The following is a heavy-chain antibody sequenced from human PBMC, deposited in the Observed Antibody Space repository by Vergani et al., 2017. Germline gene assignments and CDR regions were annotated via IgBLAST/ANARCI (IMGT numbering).Heavy chain of an antibody. CDR3: ARDVWRNDYYYYYMDV. J-gene: IGHJ6*03. Sequence: QVQLQESGPGLVKPSETLSLTCTASGGSISSYYWSWIRQPPGKGLEWIGYIHYSGSTNYNPSLKSRVTISVDTSKNQFSLKLSSVTAADTAVYYCARDVWRNDYYYYYMDVWGKGTTVTVSS. V-gene: IGHV4-59*01. CDR1: GGSISSYY. D-gene: IGHD3-16*01. CDR2: IHYSGST.